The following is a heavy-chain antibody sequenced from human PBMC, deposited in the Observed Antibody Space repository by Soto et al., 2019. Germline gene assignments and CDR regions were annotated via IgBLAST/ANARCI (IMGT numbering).Heavy chain of an antibody. Sequence: GASVKVSCKASGYTFTSYGISWVRQAPGQGLEWMGIINPNGGSTSYAQKFQGRVTMTRDTSTSTVYMELSSLRSEDTAVYYCASSIVGENYYYYGMDVWGQGTTVTVSS. CDR3: ASSIVGENYYYYGMDV. CDR1: GYTFTSYG. D-gene: IGHD1-26*01. J-gene: IGHJ6*02. V-gene: IGHV1-46*01. CDR2: INPNGGST.